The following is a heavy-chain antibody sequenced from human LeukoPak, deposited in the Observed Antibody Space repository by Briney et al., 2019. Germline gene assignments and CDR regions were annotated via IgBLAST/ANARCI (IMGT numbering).Heavy chain of an antibody. CDR2: ISSSSTYI. CDR3: ARDSSSWYNWFDP. CDR1: GFTFSSYG. D-gene: IGHD6-13*01. Sequence: PGRSLRLSCAASGFTFSSYGMTWVRQAPGKGLEWVSSISSSSTYIYYADSVRGRFTISRDNAKNSLYLQMNSLRAEDTAMYFCARDSSSWYNWFDPWGQGTLVTVSS. V-gene: IGHV3-21*01. J-gene: IGHJ5*02.